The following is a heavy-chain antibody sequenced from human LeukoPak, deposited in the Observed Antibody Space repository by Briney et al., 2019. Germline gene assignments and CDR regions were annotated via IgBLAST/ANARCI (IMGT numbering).Heavy chain of an antibody. D-gene: IGHD2-15*01. CDR2: IYLSGST. CDR1: GGSISSYS. V-gene: IGHV4-59*12. Sequence: PSETPSLTCTVSGGSISSYSGSWIRRPPGKARKGIGSIYLSGSTYYNPSLKSRVTISVDRSKNQFSLKLSSVTAADTAVYYCARAGRYCSGGSCYDDAFDIWGQGTMVTVSS. J-gene: IGHJ3*02. CDR3: ARAGRYCSGGSCYDDAFDI.